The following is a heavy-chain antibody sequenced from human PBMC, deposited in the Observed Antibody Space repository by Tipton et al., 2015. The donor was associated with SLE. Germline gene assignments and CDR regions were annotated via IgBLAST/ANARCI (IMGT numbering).Heavy chain of an antibody. V-gene: IGHV3-73*01. J-gene: IGHJ4*02. CDR3: TGGSPSITIFGVVIPYYFDY. D-gene: IGHD3-3*01. CDR2: IRSKANSYAT. CDR1: GFTFSGSA. Sequence: SLRLSCAASGFTFSGSAMHWVRQASGKGLEWVGRIRSKANSYATAYAASVKGRFTISRDDSKNTAYLQMNSLKTEDTAVYYCTGGSPSITIFGVVIPYYFDYWGQVTLVTVSS.